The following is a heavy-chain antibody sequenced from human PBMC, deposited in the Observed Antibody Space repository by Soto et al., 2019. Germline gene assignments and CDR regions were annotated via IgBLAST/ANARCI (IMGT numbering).Heavy chain of an antibody. D-gene: IGHD1-1*01. CDR1: GGSFSGYY. CDR2: INHSGST. CDR3: AIPKKTGTTSNLFDP. V-gene: IGHV4-34*01. Sequence: SETLSLTCAVYGGSFSGYYWSWIRQPPGKGLEWIGEINHSGSTNYNPSLKSRVTISVDTSKNQFSLKLSSVTAADTAVYYCAIPKKTGTTSNLFDPWGQGTLVTVSS. J-gene: IGHJ5*02.